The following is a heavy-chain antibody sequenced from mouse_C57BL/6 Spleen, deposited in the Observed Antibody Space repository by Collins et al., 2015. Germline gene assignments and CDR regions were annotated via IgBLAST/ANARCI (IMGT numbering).Heavy chain of an antibody. J-gene: IGHJ2*01. D-gene: IGHD2-3*01. CDR1: GYTFTSYW. CDR2: IYPGSGST. Sequence: QLQQPGAELVKPGASVKMSCKASGYTFTSYWITWVKQRPGQGLEWIGDIYPGSGSTNYNEKFKSKATLTVDTSSSTAYMQLSSLTSEDSAVYYCARERYDPDEGFDYWGQGTTLTVSS. V-gene: IGHV1-55*01. CDR3: ARERYDPDEGFDY.